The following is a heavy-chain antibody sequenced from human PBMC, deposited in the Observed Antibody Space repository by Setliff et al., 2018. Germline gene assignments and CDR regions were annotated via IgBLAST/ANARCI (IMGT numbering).Heavy chain of an antibody. D-gene: IGHD3-22*01. V-gene: IGHV4-34*01. Sequence: SETLSLTCAVYGGSSSGYYWSWIRQPPGKGLEWIGEINHSGSTNYNQSLKSRVTLSVDASKNQFSLQLTSVTAADTAIYYCASPRLSYYDNGAFPSDAFDLWGQGTMGTVS. CDR1: GGSSSGYY. CDR2: INHSGST. J-gene: IGHJ3*01. CDR3: ASPRLSYYDNGAFPSDAFDL.